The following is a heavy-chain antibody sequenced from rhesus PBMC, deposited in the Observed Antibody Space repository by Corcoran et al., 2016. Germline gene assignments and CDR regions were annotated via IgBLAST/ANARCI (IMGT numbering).Heavy chain of an antibody. CDR1: EIPFRFLS. J-gene: IGHJ5-2*02. D-gene: IGHD4-29*01. Sequence: VEQLVESWGGLVQPGASLRLSCSASEIPFRFLSMHWVRQAPEKGLEWISASAIGGDTYYSDPVRGRFTISRDNAKNALYLQMNSLRAEDTAVYYCVRDRYAYGVSLDVWGRGVLVTVSS. CDR3: VRDRYAYGVSLDV. V-gene: IGHV3-132*01. CDR2: SAIGGDT.